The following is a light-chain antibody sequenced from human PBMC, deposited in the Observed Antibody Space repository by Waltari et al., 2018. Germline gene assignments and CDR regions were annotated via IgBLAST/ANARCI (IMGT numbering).Light chain of an antibody. J-gene: IGKJ4*01. V-gene: IGKV3-11*01. Sequence: EVVLTQSPATLSLSPGERATLSCRASQSVYNFLAWYQQKPGQTPRLLIFGASQRATSIPARFSSSGSGANFTLTISSLEPEDVAVYYCQQRANWPPLTFGGGTKVEIK. CDR3: QQRANWPPLT. CDR1: QSVYNF. CDR2: GAS.